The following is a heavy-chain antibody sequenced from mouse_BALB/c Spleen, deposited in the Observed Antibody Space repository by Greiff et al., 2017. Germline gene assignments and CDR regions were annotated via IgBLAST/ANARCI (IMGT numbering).Heavy chain of an antibody. CDR2: IWGDGST. V-gene: IGHV2-6-7*01. J-gene: IGHJ4*01. D-gene: IGHD2-14*01. CDR1: GFSLTSYG. CDR3: AREVNRYDEIYYAMDY. Sequence: VKLVESGPGLVAPSQSLSITCTVSGFSLTSYGVHWVRQPPGKGLEWLGMIWGDGSTDYNSALKSRLSISKDNSKSQVFLKMNSLQTDDTARYYCAREVNRYDEIYYAMDYWGQGTSVTVSS.